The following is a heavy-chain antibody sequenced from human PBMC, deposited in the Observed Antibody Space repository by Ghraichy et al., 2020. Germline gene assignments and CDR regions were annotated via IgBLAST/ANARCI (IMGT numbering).Heavy chain of an antibody. CDR2: IKQDGSEK. CDR1: GFTFSSYW. CDR3: ARGKYCSSTSCYLFDY. D-gene: IGHD2-2*01. Sequence: GESLNISCAASGFTFSSYWMSWVRQAPGKGLEWVANIKQDGSEKYYVDSVKGRFTISRDNAKNSLYLQMNSLRAEDTAVYYCARGKYCSSTSCYLFDYWGQGTLVTVSS. J-gene: IGHJ4*02. V-gene: IGHV3-7*01.